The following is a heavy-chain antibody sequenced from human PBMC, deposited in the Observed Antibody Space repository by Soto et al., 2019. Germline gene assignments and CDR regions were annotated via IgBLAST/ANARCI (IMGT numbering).Heavy chain of an antibody. CDR3: ASVAGTYYWYFDL. Sequence: PGGSLILSCAASGFTFRDYYMSWIRQAPGKGLEWVSYISSSSSYTNYADSVKGRFTISRDNAKNSLYLQMNSLRAEDTAVYYCASVAGTYYWYFDLWGRGTLVTVSS. CDR2: ISSSSSYT. V-gene: IGHV3-11*06. CDR1: GFTFRDYY. D-gene: IGHD6-19*01. J-gene: IGHJ2*01.